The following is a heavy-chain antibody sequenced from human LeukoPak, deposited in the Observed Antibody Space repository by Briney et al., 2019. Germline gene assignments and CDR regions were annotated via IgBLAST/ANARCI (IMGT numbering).Heavy chain of an antibody. CDR1: GFTFSSCG. CDR2: ISYDGSNK. J-gene: IGHJ6*02. CDR3: AKDRIAAAVFHYYYGMDV. V-gene: IGHV3-30*18. Sequence: GRSLRLSCAASGFTFSSCGMHWVRQAPGKGLEWVAVISYDGSNKYYADSVKGRFTISRDNSKNTLYLQMNSPRAEDTAVYYCAKDRIAAAVFHYYYGMDVWGQGTTVTVSS. D-gene: IGHD6-13*01.